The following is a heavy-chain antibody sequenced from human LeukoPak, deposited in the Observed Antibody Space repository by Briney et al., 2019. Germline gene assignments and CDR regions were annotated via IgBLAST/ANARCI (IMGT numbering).Heavy chain of an antibody. CDR3: ARENLVSYDY. Sequence: PSETLSLTCSVSGDSISTYYWTWIRQPSGKGLEWIGYIYYSGSVKYNPSLKSRVTISVDTSKNQFSLKLSSVTAADTAVYYCARENLVSYDYWGQGTLVTVSS. J-gene: IGHJ4*02. CDR2: IYYSGSV. V-gene: IGHV4-59*01. CDR1: GDSISTYY. D-gene: IGHD3-22*01.